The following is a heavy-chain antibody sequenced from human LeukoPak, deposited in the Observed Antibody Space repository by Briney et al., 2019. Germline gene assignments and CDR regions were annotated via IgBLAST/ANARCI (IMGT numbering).Heavy chain of an antibody. V-gene: IGHV4-59*12. Sequence: PSETLSLTCTVSGGSISSYYWSWIRQPPGKGLEWIGYIYYSGSTNYNPSLKSRVTISVDTSKNQFSLKLSSVTAADTAVYYCARRARGYYDSSGYFYWGQGTLVTVSS. D-gene: IGHD3-22*01. J-gene: IGHJ4*02. CDR1: GGSISSYY. CDR3: ARRARGYYDSSGYFY. CDR2: IYYSGST.